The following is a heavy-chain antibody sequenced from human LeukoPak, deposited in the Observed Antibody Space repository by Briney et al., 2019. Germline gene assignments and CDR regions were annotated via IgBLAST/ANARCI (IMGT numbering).Heavy chain of an antibody. D-gene: IGHD2-21*02. Sequence: GGSLRLSCAASGFTFSSYDMHCVRQATGKGLEWVSAIGTAGDTYYPGSVKGRFTISRENAKNSLYLQMDSLKGGDTAVYYCARGGGDIPNYYMDVWGKGTTVTISS. V-gene: IGHV3-13*01. J-gene: IGHJ6*03. CDR3: ARGGGDIPNYYMDV. CDR1: GFTFSSYD. CDR2: IGTAGDT.